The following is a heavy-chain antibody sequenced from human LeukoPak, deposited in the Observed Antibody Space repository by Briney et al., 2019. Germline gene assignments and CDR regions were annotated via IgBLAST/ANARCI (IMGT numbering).Heavy chain of an antibody. CDR3: ARGDPHADL. Sequence: PGRSLRLSCAASGFTFRTYAMNWVRQAPGKGLEWIADITISGHTKNYADSVKGRFTISRDNARTSLYLQMNSLRVEDTGVYYCARGDPHADLWGQGTLVTVSS. CDR2: ITISGHTK. CDR1: GFTFRTYA. V-gene: IGHV3-48*04. J-gene: IGHJ5*02.